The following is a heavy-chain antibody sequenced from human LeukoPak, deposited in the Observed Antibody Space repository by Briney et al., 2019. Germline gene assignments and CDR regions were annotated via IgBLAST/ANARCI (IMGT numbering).Heavy chain of an antibody. J-gene: IGHJ6*03. CDR1: GGSISSGSYY. D-gene: IGHD2-2*01. CDR2: IYTSGST. CDR3: ARVGVDIVVVPAATYYYYYYMDV. Sequence: SETLSLTCTVSGGSISSGSYYWSWIRQPAGKGLEWIGRIYTSGSTNYNPSLKSRVTISVDTSKIQFSLKLSSVTAADTAVYYCARVGVDIVVVPAATYYYYYYMDVWGKGTTVTVSS. V-gene: IGHV4-61*02.